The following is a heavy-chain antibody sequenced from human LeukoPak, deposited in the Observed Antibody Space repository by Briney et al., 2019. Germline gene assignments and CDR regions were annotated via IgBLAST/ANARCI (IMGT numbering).Heavy chain of an antibody. CDR1: GGTFSSYA. CDR3: AREAYDYVWGSYRYTYYYYGMDV. D-gene: IGHD3-16*02. J-gene: IGHJ6*02. Sequence: SVKVSCKASGGTFSSYAISWVRQAPGQGLEWMGGIIPIFGTANYAQKFQGRVTITADESTSTAYMELRSLRSDDTAVYYCAREAYDYVWGSYRYTYYYYGMDVWGQGTTVTVSS. V-gene: IGHV1-69*13. CDR2: IIPIFGTA.